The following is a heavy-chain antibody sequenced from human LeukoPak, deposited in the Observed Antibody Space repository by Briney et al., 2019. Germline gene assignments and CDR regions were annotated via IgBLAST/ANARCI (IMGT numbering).Heavy chain of an antibody. CDR2: IYYSGST. J-gene: IGHJ3*02. Sequence: SETLSLTCTVSGGSISSYYWSWIRQPPGKGLEWIGYIYYSGSTNYNPSLKSRVTISVDTSKNQFSLKLSSVTAADTAVYYCARDRGYSYGDHDAFDIWGRGTMVTVSS. D-gene: IGHD5-18*01. CDR3: ARDRGYSYGDHDAFDI. CDR1: GGSISSYY. V-gene: IGHV4-59*01.